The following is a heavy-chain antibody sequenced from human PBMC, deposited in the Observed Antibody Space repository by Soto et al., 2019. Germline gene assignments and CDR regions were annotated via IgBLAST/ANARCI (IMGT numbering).Heavy chain of an antibody. CDR3: ARISGYGVGAPWDFDY. J-gene: IGHJ4*02. CDR2: IFYSGAT. CDR1: GDSISSYY. Sequence: PSETLSLTCTVSGDSISSYYWNWIRQPPGRGLEWIGYIFYSGATEYNPSLNNRVTISRDNSKNTLYLQMNSLRAEDTAVYYCARISGYGVGAPWDFDYWGQGTLVTVSS. V-gene: IGHV4-59*12. D-gene: IGHD5-12*01.